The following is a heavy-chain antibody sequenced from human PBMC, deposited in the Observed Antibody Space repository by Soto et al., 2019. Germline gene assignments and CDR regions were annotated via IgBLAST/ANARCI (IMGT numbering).Heavy chain of an antibody. J-gene: IGHJ6*02. CDR2: ISAYNGNT. D-gene: IGHD2-15*01. Sequence: VASVKVSCKASGYTFTSYGISWVRQAPGQGLEWMGWISAYNGNTNYAQKLQGRVTMTTDTSTSTAYMELRSLRSDDTAVYYCAREGVAGEAYYGMDVWGQGTTVTVSS. CDR1: GYTFTSYG. CDR3: AREGVAGEAYYGMDV. V-gene: IGHV1-18*04.